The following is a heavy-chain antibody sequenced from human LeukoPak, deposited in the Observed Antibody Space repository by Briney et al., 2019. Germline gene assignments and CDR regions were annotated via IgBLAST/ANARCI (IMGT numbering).Heavy chain of an antibody. CDR3: AREHTGFSMIVVARRDYYYMDV. D-gene: IGHD3-22*01. CDR2: ISSSSSYI. J-gene: IGHJ6*03. Sequence: GGSLRLSCAASGFTFSSYTMNWVRQAPGKGLEWVLSISSSSSYIYYADSVKGRFTISRDNAKNSLYLQMNSLRAEDTAVYYCAREHTGFSMIVVARRDYYYMDVWGKGTTVTVSS. CDR1: GFTFSSYT. V-gene: IGHV3-21*01.